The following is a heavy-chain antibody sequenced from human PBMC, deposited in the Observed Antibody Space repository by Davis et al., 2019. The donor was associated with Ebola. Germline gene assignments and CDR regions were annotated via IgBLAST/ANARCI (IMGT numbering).Heavy chain of an antibody. CDR1: GFTFSSYA. CDR3: ARDHVVAGVIFDF. D-gene: IGHD6-19*01. CDR2: ISYDGSNK. Sequence: PGGSLRLSCAASGFTFSSYAMHWVRQAPGKGLEWVAVISYDGSNKYYADSVKGRFTISRDNAKNSLYLQMSNLRAEDTTMYYCARDHVVAGVIFDFWGQGTLVTVSS. J-gene: IGHJ4*02. V-gene: IGHV3-30-3*01.